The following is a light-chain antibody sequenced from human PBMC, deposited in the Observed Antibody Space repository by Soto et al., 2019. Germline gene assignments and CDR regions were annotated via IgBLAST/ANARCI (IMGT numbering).Light chain of an antibody. Sequence: EVVMTQSPATLSVSPGERATLSCWASQCVDSNLAWYQQKPGQAPRLLFYGASTRATGIPARFSGGGSGTEFTLTISSLQSEDVAVYYCQQYNNWPLTFGGGTKVEIK. J-gene: IGKJ4*01. V-gene: IGKV3-15*01. CDR2: GAS. CDR1: QCVDSN. CDR3: QQYNNWPLT.